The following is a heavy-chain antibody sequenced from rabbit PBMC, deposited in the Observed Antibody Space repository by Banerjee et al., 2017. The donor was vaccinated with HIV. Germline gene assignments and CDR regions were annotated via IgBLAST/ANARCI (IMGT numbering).Heavy chain of an antibody. CDR2: IDPVFGST. D-gene: IGHD8-1*01. CDR1: GFDFSSYG. J-gene: IGHJ4*01. CDR3: VRGIYAGSSYATGFDL. Sequence: QEQLVESGGGLVQPGGSLKLSCKASGFDFSSYGVSWVRQAPGKGLEWIGYIDPVFGSTYYASWVNGRFTISSHNAQNTLYLQLNSLTAADTATYFCVRGIYAGSSYATGFDLWGPGT. V-gene: IGHV1S47*01.